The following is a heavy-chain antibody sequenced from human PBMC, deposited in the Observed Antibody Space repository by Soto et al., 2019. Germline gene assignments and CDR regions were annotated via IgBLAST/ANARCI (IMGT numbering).Heavy chain of an antibody. V-gene: IGHV3-21*01. Sequence: EVQLLESGGGLVKPGGSLRLSCTASGFTFSSYSMNWVRRAPGKGLEWVSSISSSSSFIYSAGSVKGRFTISRDNAKHPLYLQMNSLRAEDTAVYYCAVGEETGTPYFGNWGQGTLVTVSS. CDR3: AVGEETGTPYFGN. J-gene: IGHJ4*02. CDR2: ISSSSSFI. CDR1: GFTFSSYS. D-gene: IGHD1-7*01.